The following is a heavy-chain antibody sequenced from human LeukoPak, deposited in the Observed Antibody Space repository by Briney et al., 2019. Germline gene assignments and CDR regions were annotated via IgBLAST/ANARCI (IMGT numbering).Heavy chain of an antibody. J-gene: IGHJ4*02. CDR3: ARESNELWGSYGPHDY. Sequence: SLRLSCAASGFTFDDYGMSWVRQAPGEGLGWGSGINWNGGSTGYADSVKGRFTISRDNAKNSLYLQMNSLRAEDTALYYCARESNELWGSYGPHDYWGQGTLVTVSS. CDR1: GFTFDDYG. D-gene: IGHD3-16*01. V-gene: IGHV3-20*04. CDR2: INWNGGST.